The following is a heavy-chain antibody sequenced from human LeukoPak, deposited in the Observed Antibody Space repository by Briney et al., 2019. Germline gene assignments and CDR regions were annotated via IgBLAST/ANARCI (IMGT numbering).Heavy chain of an antibody. V-gene: IGHV3-74*03. CDR2: ISVDGRST. CDR3: AREGYSTGWYFFDN. D-gene: IGHD6-13*01. Sequence: GGSLRLSCEASGFTFSRYWMHWVRQAPGEGPVWVSRISVDGRSTAYADSVKGRFTISRDNAKNTLYLGMNSLRADDTAVYYCAREGYSTGWYFFDNWGRGTRVTVSS. J-gene: IGHJ4*02. CDR1: GFTFSRYW.